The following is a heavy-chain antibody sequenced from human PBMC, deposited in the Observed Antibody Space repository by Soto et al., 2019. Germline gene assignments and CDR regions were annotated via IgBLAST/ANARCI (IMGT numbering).Heavy chain of an antibody. CDR1: GITFSNFE. Sequence: GGSLRLSCAASGITFSNFEMNWVRQAPGKGLEWVAYISSTGSTKYYADSVKGRFTISRDNAKNSLYLQMNSLRAEDTAVYYCAREHVVYYDFWSGSPGMDVWGQGTTVTVSS. CDR3: AREHVVYYDFWSGSPGMDV. V-gene: IGHV3-48*03. CDR2: ISSTGSTK. J-gene: IGHJ6*02. D-gene: IGHD3-3*01.